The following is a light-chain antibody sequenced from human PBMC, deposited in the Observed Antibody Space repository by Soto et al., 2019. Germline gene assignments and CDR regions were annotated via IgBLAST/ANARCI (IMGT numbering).Light chain of an antibody. CDR1: QGISSA. CDR3: QQFNSYTHGVT. Sequence: AIQLTQSPSSLSASVGDRVTITCRASQGISSALAWYQQKPGKAPKLLIYDASSLESGVPSRFSGSGSGTDFTLTISSLQPEDFATYYCQQFNSYTHGVTFGQGTRLEIK. V-gene: IGKV1-13*02. J-gene: IGKJ5*01. CDR2: DAS.